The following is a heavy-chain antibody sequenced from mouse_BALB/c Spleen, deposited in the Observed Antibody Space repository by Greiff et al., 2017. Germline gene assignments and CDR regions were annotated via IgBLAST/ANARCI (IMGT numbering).Heavy chain of an antibody. CDR1: GFPFPDFY. CDR2: IRNKANGYTT. CDR3: ASDWPYFDY. V-gene: IGHV7-3*02. J-gene: IGHJ2*01. Sequence: DVMLVESGGGLVQPGGSLRLSRATSGFPFPDFYMSWVRQPPGKALEWLGFIRNKANGYTTEYSASVKGRFTISRDNSQSILYLQMNTLRAEDSATYYWASDWPYFDYWGQGTTLTVSS.